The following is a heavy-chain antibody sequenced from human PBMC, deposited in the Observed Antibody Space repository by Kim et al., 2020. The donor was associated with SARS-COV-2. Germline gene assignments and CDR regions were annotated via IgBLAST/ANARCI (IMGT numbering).Heavy chain of an antibody. CDR1: GGSISSSNW. D-gene: IGHD2-2*01. Sequence: SETLSLTCAVSGGSISSSNWWSWVRQPPGKGLEWIGEIYHSGSTNYNPSLKSRVTISVDKSKDQFSLKLSSVTAADTAVYYCARVLGYCRSTSCQMGGFACWGQGTLVTVSS. CDR2: IYHSGST. CDR3: ARVLGYCRSTSCQMGGFAC. J-gene: IGHJ4*02. V-gene: IGHV4-4*02.